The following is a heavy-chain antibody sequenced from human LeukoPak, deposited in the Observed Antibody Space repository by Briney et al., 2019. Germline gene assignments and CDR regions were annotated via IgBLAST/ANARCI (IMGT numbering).Heavy chain of an antibody. CDR2: INQDGREN. V-gene: IGHV3-7*03. CDR1: GFTFSSYW. CDR3: ARVGETVGAPIRSFDY. Sequence: PGGSLRLSCAASGFTFSSYWMSWVRQAPGKGLEWVANINQDGRENYYVDSVKGRFTISRDNAKNSLYLQMNSLRAEDTAAYYCARVGETVGAPIRSFDYWGQGTLVTVSS. J-gene: IGHJ4*02. D-gene: IGHD1-26*01.